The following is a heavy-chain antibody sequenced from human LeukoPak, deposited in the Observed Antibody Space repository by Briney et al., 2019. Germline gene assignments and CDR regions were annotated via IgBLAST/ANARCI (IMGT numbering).Heavy chain of an antibody. CDR3: ARQVSSGSYLNWFDP. D-gene: IGHD3-10*01. CDR2: IYYSGST. J-gene: IGHJ5*02. CDR1: GGSISSYY. Sequence: PSETLSLTCTVSGGSISSYYWSWIRQPPGKGLEWIGYIYYSGSTNYNPSLKSRVTISVDTSKNQFSLKLSSVTAADTAVYYCARQVSSGSYLNWFDPWGQGTLVTVSS. V-gene: IGHV4-59*08.